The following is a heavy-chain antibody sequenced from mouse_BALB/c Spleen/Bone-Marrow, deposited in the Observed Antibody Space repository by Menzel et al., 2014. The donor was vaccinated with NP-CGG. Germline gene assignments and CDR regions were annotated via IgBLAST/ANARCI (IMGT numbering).Heavy chain of an antibody. CDR1: GFTFSSYG. J-gene: IGHJ2*01. CDR2: INSNGGST. V-gene: IGHV5-6-3*01. CDR3: ARDYDYDC. Sequence: EAKLMESGGGLVQPGGSLKLSCAASGFTFSSYGMSWVRQNPDKRLELVATINSNGGSTYYPDSVKGGFTISRDNAKNTLYLQMSSLKSEDAAMYYCARDYDYDCWGQGTTLTISS. D-gene: IGHD2-4*01.